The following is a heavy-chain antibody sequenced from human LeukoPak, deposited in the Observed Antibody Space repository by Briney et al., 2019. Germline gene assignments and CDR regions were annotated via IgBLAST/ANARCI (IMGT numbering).Heavy chain of an antibody. D-gene: IGHD3-22*01. V-gene: IGHV3-30*18. CDR3: AKNRDRGVPTYYYDSSGASHFDL. Sequence: GGSLRLSCAASGFTFSSYGMHWVRQAPGKGLEWVAVISYDGSNKYYADSVKGRFTISRDNSKNTLYLQMNSLRAEDTAVYYCAKNRDRGVPTYYYDSSGASHFDLWGRGTLVTVSS. J-gene: IGHJ2*01. CDR2: ISYDGSNK. CDR1: GFTFSSYG.